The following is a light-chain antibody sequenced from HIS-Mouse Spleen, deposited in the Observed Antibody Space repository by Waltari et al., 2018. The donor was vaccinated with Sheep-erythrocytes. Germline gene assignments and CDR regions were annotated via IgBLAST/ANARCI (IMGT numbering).Light chain of an antibody. J-gene: IGLJ3*02. CDR1: SSDVGIYNL. Sequence: QSALTQPASVSGSPGQSITISCTGTSSDVGIYNLVSWYQQHPGKAPKLMIYEGSKRPSGVSNRFSGSKSGNTPSLTISGLQAEDEADYYCCSYAGSSTPWVFGGGTKLTVL. CDR2: EGS. V-gene: IGLV2-23*01. CDR3: CSYAGSSTPWV.